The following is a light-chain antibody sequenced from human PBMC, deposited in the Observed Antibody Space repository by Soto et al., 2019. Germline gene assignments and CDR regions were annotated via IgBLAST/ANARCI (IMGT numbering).Light chain of an antibody. CDR2: DAS. CDR3: QQYGRSPLT. Sequence: EIVLTQSPGTLSLSPGERATLSCRASQRVASSCLAWYQQKPGHAPRLLIYDASSRATGIPDRFSGSGSGTDFNLIISRLEPEDFAVYYCQQYGRSPLTFGQGTKVEIK. CDR1: QRVASSC. J-gene: IGKJ1*01. V-gene: IGKV3-20*01.